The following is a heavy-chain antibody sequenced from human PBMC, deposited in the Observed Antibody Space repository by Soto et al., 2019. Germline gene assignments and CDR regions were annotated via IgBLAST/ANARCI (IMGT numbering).Heavy chain of an antibody. CDR2: IWYDGSNK. Sequence: VAVIWYDGSNKYYADSVKGRFTISRDNSKNTLYLQMNSLRAEDTAVYYCARDDTAMVIDYWGQGTLVTVSS. D-gene: IGHD5-18*01. V-gene: IGHV3-33*01. J-gene: IGHJ4*02. CDR3: ARDDTAMVIDY.